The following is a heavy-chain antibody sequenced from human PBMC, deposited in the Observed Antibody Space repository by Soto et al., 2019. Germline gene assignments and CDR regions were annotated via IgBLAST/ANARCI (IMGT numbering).Heavy chain of an antibody. Sequence: GXSLRLSCAASGFTFSSYALSWFRQAPGKGLEWVSAISGSGGSTYYADSVKGRFTISRDNSKNTLYLQMNSLRAEDTAVYYCAGGVPAATWFFDYWGQGTLVTVSS. CDR1: GFTFSSYA. V-gene: IGHV3-23*01. CDR3: AGGVPAATWFFDY. D-gene: IGHD2-2*01. J-gene: IGHJ4*02. CDR2: ISGSGGST.